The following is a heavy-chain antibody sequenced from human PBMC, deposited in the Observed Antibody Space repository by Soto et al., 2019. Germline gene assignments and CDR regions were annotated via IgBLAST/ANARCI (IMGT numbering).Heavy chain of an antibody. CDR3: ARARFQVLYGKPYFGS. J-gene: IGHJ4*02. CDR1: GGSITTGGSY. Sequence: SETLSLTCTVSGGSITTGGSYWSWIRHHPGKGLEWIGNIYHSGNTYYNPSLKSRLTISVDTSKNHFSLMVDSVTAADTAVYYCARARFQVLYGKPYFGSWGQGSLVTVSS. D-gene: IGHD2-2*02. CDR2: IYHSGNT. V-gene: IGHV4-31*03.